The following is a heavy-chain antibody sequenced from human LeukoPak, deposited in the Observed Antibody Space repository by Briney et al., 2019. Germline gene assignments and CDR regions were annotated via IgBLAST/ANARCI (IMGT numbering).Heavy chain of an antibody. D-gene: IGHD6-13*01. V-gene: IGHV1-69*13. Sequence: ASVKVSCKASGGTFSSYAISWVRQAPGQGLEWMGGIIPIFGRANYAQKFQGRVTITADESTSTAYMELSSLRSEDTAVYYCARDRSIAAAGFDCWGQGTLVTVSS. CDR1: GGTFSSYA. CDR3: ARDRSIAAAGFDC. J-gene: IGHJ4*02. CDR2: IIPIFGRA.